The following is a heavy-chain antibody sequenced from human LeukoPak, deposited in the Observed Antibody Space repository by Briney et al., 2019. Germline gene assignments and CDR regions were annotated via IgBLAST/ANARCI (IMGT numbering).Heavy chain of an antibody. V-gene: IGHV1-8*01. CDR2: MNPNSGNT. Sequence: ASVKVSCKSSGYTFTSYDINWVRQATGQGLERMGWMNPNSGNTGYAQKFQGRVTMTRNTSISTAYMELSSLRSEDTAVYYCARERYCSSTSCSGTLGMDVWGQGTTVTVSS. J-gene: IGHJ6*02. CDR3: ARERYCSSTSCSGTLGMDV. CDR1: GYTFTSYD. D-gene: IGHD2-2*01.